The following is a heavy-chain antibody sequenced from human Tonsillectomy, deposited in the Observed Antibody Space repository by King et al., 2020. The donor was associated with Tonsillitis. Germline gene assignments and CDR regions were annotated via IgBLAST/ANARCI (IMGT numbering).Heavy chain of an antibody. CDR1: GGTFTSYA. Sequence: QLVQSGAEVKKPGSSVKVSCKASGGTFTSYAIGWVRQAPGQGLEWMGRIIPILNITKYAQKFQGRVTITADKSTSTAYMELSSLRSADTAVYFCGRGSNGDYIWGEDYWGQGTLAT. CDR2: IIPILNIT. V-gene: IGHV1-69*04. D-gene: IGHD3-16*01. J-gene: IGHJ4*02. CDR3: GRGSNGDYIWGEDY.